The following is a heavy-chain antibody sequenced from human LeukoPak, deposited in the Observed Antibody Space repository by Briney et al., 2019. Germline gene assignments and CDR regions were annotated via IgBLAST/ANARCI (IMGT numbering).Heavy chain of an antibody. CDR3: ASIMIVPKDAFDI. Sequence: PGGSLRLSCAASGFTVRSNYMSCVRQAPGKGLEWVSVIYSGGSTYYADSVKGRFTISRDNSKNTLYLQMNSLRAEDTAVYYCASIMIVPKDAFDIWGQGTMVTVSS. V-gene: IGHV3-53*01. CDR2: IYSGGST. CDR1: GFTVRSNY. J-gene: IGHJ3*02. D-gene: IGHD3-16*01.